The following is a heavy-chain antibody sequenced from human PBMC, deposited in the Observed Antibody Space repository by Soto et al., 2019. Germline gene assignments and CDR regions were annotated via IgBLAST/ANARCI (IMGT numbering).Heavy chain of an antibody. Sequence: SETLFLTCTVSGGSIISGYWSWIRQPPGKGLEWIGYISYSGNTNYNPSLKSRVTMSVDTPKNQFSLRLSSVTTADTAVYYCAGLRGYAGSPIDYWGQGTLVTVSS. CDR2: ISYSGNT. J-gene: IGHJ4*02. CDR3: AGLRGYAGSPIDY. D-gene: IGHD6-25*01. V-gene: IGHV4-59*01. CDR1: GGSIISGY.